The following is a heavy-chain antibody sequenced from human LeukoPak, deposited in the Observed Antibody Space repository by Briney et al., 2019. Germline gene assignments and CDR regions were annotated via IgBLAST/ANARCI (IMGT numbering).Heavy chain of an antibody. V-gene: IGHV1-18*01. D-gene: IGHD1-26*01. Sequence: GASVKVSCKASGYTFTSYGISWVRQAPGQGLEWMGWISAYNGNTNYAQKLQGRVTMTTDTSTSTAYMELRSLRSDDTAVYYCARPSGELLGPGDAFDIWGQGTMVTVSS. CDR3: ARPSGELLGPGDAFDI. CDR2: ISAYNGNT. CDR1: GYTFTSYG. J-gene: IGHJ3*02.